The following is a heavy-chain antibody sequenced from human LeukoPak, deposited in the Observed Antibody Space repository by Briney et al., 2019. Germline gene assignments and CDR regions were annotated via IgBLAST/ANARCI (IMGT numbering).Heavy chain of an antibody. Sequence: SETLSLTCTVSGGSISSYYWSWIRQPAGKGLEWIGRIYTSGSTNYNPSLKSRVTISVDTSKNQFSLKLSSVTAADTAVYYCARDITAVAGYYYYYYMDVWGKGTTVTVSS. CDR1: GGSISSYY. V-gene: IGHV4-4*07. CDR2: IYTSGST. CDR3: ARDITAVAGYYYYYYMDV. D-gene: IGHD6-19*01. J-gene: IGHJ6*03.